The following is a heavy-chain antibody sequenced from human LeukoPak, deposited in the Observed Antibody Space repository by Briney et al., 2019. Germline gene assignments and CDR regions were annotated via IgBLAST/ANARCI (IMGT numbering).Heavy chain of an antibody. J-gene: IGHJ5*02. V-gene: IGHV3-74*01. Sequence: GGPLRLSCAASGFTFSSYWMHWVRQAPGKGLVWVSRINSDESSTSSADFVKGRFTISRDNAKNTLYLQMDSLRAEDTAVYYCARDGQDIVVVVAATPCGWFDPWGQGTLVTVSS. CDR2: INSDESST. D-gene: IGHD2-15*01. CDR1: GFTFSSYW. CDR3: ARDGQDIVVVVAATPCGWFDP.